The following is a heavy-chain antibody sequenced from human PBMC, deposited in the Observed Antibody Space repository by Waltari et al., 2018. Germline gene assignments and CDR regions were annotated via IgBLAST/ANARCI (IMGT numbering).Heavy chain of an antibody. CDR3: AKDRAAGAYGMDV. Sequence: EVQLVESGGGLVQPGRSLRLSCAASGFTFDDYARHWVRQAPGKGLEWDSGISGNSGSIGYADSVKGRFTISRDNAKNSLYLQMNSLRAEDTALYYCAKDRAAGAYGMDVWGQGTTVTVSS. J-gene: IGHJ6*02. CDR2: ISGNSGSI. V-gene: IGHV3-9*01. D-gene: IGHD3-10*01. CDR1: GFTFDDYA.